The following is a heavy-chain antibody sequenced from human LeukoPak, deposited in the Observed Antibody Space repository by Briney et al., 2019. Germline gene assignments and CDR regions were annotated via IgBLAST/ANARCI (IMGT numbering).Heavy chain of an antibody. CDR2: IFSNDEK. D-gene: IGHD3-22*01. V-gene: IGHV2-26*01. Sequence: SGPVLVKPTETLTLTCTVSGFSLSNARMGVSWIRQPPGKALEWLAHIFSNDEKSYSTSLKSRLTISKDTSKSQVVLTMTNMDPVDTATYYCARIRGANYYDSSGSMGYCYYGMDVWGQGTTVTVSS. CDR3: ARIRGANYYDSSGSMGYCYYGMDV. CDR1: GFSLSNARMG. J-gene: IGHJ6*02.